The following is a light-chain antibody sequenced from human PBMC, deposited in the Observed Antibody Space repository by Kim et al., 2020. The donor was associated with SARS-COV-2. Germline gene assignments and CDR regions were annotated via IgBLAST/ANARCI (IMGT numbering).Light chain of an antibody. Sequence: QSALTQPASVSGSPGQSITISCTGTSSDVGAYNFVSWYQQHPGRAPKLMIYDVTERPSGIPNRFSGSKSGNTASLTISGLQAEDEADYHCSSFTTSSTWVFGGGTQLTVL. J-gene: IGLJ3*02. CDR3: SSFTTSSTWV. CDR1: SSDVGAYNF. V-gene: IGLV2-14*01. CDR2: DVT.